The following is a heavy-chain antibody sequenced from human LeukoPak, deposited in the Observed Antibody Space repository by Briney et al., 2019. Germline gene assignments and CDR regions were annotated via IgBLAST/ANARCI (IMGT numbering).Heavy chain of an antibody. J-gene: IGHJ4*02. Sequence: SETLSLTCAVSGVSVSSGGYSWSWIRQPPGKGLEWIGYIYHSGSTYYNPSLKSRVTISVDRSKNQFSLKLSSVTAADTAVYYCARGFDYGAHFDYWGQGTLVTVSS. D-gene: IGHD4-17*01. V-gene: IGHV4-30-2*01. CDR3: ARGFDYGAHFDY. CDR2: IYHSGST. CDR1: GVSVSSGGYS.